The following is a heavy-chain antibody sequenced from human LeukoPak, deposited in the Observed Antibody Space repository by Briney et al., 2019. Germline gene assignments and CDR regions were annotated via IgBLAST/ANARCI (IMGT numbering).Heavy chain of an antibody. CDR3: ARDGGYCSSTSCLGPYYYYYMDV. J-gene: IGHJ6*03. CDR2: IYTSGST. Sequence: SETLSLTCTVSGGSISSYYWSWIRQPAGKGLEWIGRIYTSGSTNYNPSLKSRVTMSVGTSKNQFSLKLSSVTAADTAVYYCARDGGYCSSTSCLGPYYYYYMDVWGKGTTVTVSS. D-gene: IGHD2-2*01. CDR1: GGSISSYY. V-gene: IGHV4-4*07.